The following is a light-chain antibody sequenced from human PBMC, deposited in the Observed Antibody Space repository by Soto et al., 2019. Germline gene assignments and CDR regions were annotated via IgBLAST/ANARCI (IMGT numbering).Light chain of an antibody. Sequence: QSVLTQPRSVSGSPGQSVTISCTGTSSDVGGYNSVSWYQQHPGKAPKLMIYDVTKRPSGVPDHFSGSKFVYTASLTISGLQAEDEADYFCCSYAGSYAWVFGGGTKLTVL. J-gene: IGLJ3*02. V-gene: IGLV2-11*01. CDR3: CSYAGSYAWV. CDR1: SSDVGGYNS. CDR2: DVT.